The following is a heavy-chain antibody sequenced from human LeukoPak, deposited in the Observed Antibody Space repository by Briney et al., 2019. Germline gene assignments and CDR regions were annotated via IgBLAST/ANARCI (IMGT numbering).Heavy chain of an antibody. CDR3: ARRHFGSALRDY. Sequence: SETLPLTCTVSGGSISSGSYYWGWIRQPPGKGLEWIGNIYYSGSTSYNPSLKSRVTISVDTSKNQFSLKLSSVTAADTAVYYCARRHFGSALRDYWGQGTLVTVSS. V-gene: IGHV4-39*01. CDR2: IYYSGST. J-gene: IGHJ4*02. CDR1: GGSISSGSYY. D-gene: IGHD3-10*01.